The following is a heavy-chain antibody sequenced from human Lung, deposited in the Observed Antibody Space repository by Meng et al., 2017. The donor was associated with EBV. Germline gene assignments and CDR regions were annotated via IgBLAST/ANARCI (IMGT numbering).Heavy chain of an antibody. D-gene: IGHD4-17*01. CDR3: ARGPTTYFDY. J-gene: IGHJ4*02. V-gene: IGHV4-30-4*01. Sequence: VQVQASGAGLLQHPQTLSSTCTFSGGSISSGVSYWSCIRQPPGKGLEWIWCIYYSGSTYYNPSIKSRVTISVDTSKTQSSLKLSSVTDADTAVYYCARGPTTYFDYWGQGTLVTVSS. CDR1: GGSISSGVSY. CDR2: IYYSGST.